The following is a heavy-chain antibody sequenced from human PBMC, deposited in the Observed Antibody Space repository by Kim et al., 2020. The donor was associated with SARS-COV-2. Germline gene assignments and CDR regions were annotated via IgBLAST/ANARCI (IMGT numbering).Heavy chain of an antibody. V-gene: IGHV4-39*01. J-gene: IGHJ4*02. D-gene: IGHD6-13*01. CDR3: ARGLRGAGTKALEY. Sequence: SETLSLTCSVSGAPISSSGYYWGWIRQPPGKGLEWIGSISYTGTTSYTSSLKSRVAISGDTSKNQFSLKLSSVTAADTAVYHCARGLRGAGTKALEYWGQGTLVIVSS. CDR1: GAPISSSGYY. CDR2: ISYTGTT.